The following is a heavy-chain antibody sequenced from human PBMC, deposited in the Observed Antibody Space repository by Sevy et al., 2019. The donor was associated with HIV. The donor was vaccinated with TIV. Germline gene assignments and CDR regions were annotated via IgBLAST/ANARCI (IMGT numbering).Heavy chain of an antibody. J-gene: IGHJ4*02. V-gene: IGHV3-30*18. Sequence: GGSLRLSCAASGFTFSSYGMHWVRQAPGKGLEWVAVISYDGSNKYYADSVKGRFTISSDNSKNTLYLQMNSLRAEDTAVYYCAKVPVSSGWSHWGQGTLVTVSS. D-gene: IGHD6-19*01. CDR3: AKVPVSSGWSH. CDR1: GFTFSSYG. CDR2: ISYDGSNK.